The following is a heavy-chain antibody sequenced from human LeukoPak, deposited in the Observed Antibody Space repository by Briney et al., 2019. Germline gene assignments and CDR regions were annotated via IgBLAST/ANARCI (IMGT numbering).Heavy chain of an antibody. J-gene: IGHJ4*02. CDR2: INPNSGGT. D-gene: IGHD3-22*01. CDR3: ARDSYYDSSGRLGY. Sequence: WASVKVSCKASGYTFTGYYMHWVRQAPGQGLEWMGWINPNSGGTNHAQKFQGRVTMTRDTSISTAYMELSRLRSDDTAVYYCARDSYYDSSGRLGYWGQGTLATVSS. V-gene: IGHV1-2*02. CDR1: GYTFTGYY.